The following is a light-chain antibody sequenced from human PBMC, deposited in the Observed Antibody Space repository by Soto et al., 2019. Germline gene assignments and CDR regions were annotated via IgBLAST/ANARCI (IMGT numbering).Light chain of an antibody. J-gene: IGKJ1*01. CDR3: QQYGSSGT. CDR1: QSVSSK. Sequence: ETVMTQSPATLSVSPGERATLSCSASQSVSSKLAWYRHKPGQAPRLLIYGASTSATGNPARFSGSGSGTEFTLTISRLEPEDFAVYYCQQYGSSGTFGQGTQVDIK. CDR2: GAS. V-gene: IGKV3D-15*01.